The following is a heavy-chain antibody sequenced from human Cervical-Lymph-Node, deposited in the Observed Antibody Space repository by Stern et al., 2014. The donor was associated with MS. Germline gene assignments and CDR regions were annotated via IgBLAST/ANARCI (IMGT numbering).Heavy chain of an antibody. J-gene: IGHJ2*01. CDR1: GYSFTTYW. CDR3: ARQGGVESGDDIAVTDLYFDL. CDR2: IYPGDSDS. Sequence: EDQLVESGAEVKKPGESLKISCRGSGYSFTTYWIGWVRQMPGQGLEWMGIIYPGDSDSRNRPSFQGQGTSAADKSISTAYLQWSSLKASDTAMYYCARQGGVESGDDIAVTDLYFDLWGRGTLVTVSS. D-gene: IGHD6-19*01. V-gene: IGHV5-51*01.